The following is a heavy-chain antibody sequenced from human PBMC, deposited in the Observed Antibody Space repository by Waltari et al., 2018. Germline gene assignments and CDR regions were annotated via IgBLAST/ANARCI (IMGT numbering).Heavy chain of an antibody. Sequence: QVQLVQSGAEVKKPGSSVKVSCKASGGTFSSYAISWVRQAPGQGLEWMGGIIPIFGTANYAQKFHGRVTITADKSTSTAYMELSSLRSEDTAVYYCARDFDLGSGFAFDIWGQGTMVTVSS. CDR3: ARDFDLGSGFAFDI. CDR1: GGTFSSYA. V-gene: IGHV1-69*14. D-gene: IGHD3-3*01. CDR2: IIPIFGTA. J-gene: IGHJ3*02.